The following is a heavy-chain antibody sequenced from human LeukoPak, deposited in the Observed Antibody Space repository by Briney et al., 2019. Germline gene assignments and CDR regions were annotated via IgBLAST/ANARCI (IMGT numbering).Heavy chain of an antibody. D-gene: IGHD1-1*01. CDR2: ISSNGGST. V-gene: IGHV3-64D*06. Sequence: GGSLRLSCSASGFTFSSYAMHWVRQAPGKGLEYVSAISSNGGSTYYADSVKGRFTISRDNSKNTLYLQMSSLRAEDTTVYYCVKEDWNGFDYWGQGTLVTVSS. J-gene: IGHJ4*02. CDR3: VKEDWNGFDY. CDR1: GFTFSSYA.